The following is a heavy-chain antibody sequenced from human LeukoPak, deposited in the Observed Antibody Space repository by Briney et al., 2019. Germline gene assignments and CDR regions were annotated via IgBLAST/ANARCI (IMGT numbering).Heavy chain of an antibody. V-gene: IGHV3-49*03. CDR3: TRPFDYGDYLPFDY. CDR1: GFTFGDYA. Sequence: GGSLRLSCTVSGFTFGDYAMSWFRQAPGKGLEWVGFIRSKAYGGTTEYAASVKGRFTISRDDSKSIAYLQMNSLKTEDTAVYYCTRPFDYGDYLPFDYWGQGTLVTVSS. D-gene: IGHD4-17*01. J-gene: IGHJ4*02. CDR2: IRSKAYGGTT.